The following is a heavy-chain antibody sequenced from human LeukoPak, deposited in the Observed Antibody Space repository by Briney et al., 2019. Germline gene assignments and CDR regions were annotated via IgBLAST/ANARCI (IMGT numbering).Heavy chain of an antibody. CDR3: AKDVGFLEWLVCFDY. D-gene: IGHD3-3*01. J-gene: IGHJ4*02. CDR1: GCTFSTYA. V-gene: IGHV3-23*01. CDR2: ISGSGGST. Sequence: PGGSLRLSCAASGCTFSTYAMTWVRLAPGRGLEWVSAISGSGGSTSYADSVKGRFTISRDNSKNTLYLQMNSLRAEDTAVYYCAKDVGFLEWLVCFDYWGQGTLVTVSS.